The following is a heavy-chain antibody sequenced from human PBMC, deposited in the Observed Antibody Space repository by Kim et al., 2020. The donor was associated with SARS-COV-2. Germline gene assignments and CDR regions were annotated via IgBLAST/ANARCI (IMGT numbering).Heavy chain of an antibody. J-gene: IGHJ6*02. Sequence: GGSLRLSCAASGFTFSSYGMHWVRQAPGKGLEWVAVIWYDGSNKYYADSVKGRFTISRDNSKNTLYLQMNSLRAEETAAYYCARTGLLPYHYYGMDVWG. V-gene: IGHV3-33*01. CDR1: GFTFSSYG. CDR2: IWYDGSNK. CDR3: ARTGLLPYHYYGMDV. D-gene: IGHD2-15*01.